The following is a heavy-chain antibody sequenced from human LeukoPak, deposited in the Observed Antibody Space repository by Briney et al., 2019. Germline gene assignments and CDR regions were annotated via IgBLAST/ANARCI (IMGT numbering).Heavy chain of an antibody. J-gene: IGHJ6*03. CDR1: GFTVSSNY. CDR2: IYSGGST. V-gene: IGHV3-66*02. D-gene: IGHD5-12*01. CDR3: ARVLRGWLPPYYYYMDV. Sequence: PGGSLRLSCAASGFTVSSNYMSWVRQAPGKGLEWVSVIYSGGSTYYADSVKGRFTISRDNPKNTLYLQMNSLRAEDTAVYYCARVLRGWLPPYYYYMDVWGKGTTVTVSS.